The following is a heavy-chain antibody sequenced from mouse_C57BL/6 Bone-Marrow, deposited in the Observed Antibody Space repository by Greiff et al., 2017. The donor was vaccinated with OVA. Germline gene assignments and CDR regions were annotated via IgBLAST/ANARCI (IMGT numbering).Heavy chain of an antibody. CDR3: TSGLWLRRFDY. J-gene: IGHJ2*01. CDR1: GYTFTDYE. V-gene: IGHV1-15*01. CDR2: IDPETGGT. Sequence: SGAELVRPGASVTLSCKASGYTFTDYEMHWVKQTPVHGLEWIGAIDPETGGTAYNQKFKGKAILTADKSSSTAYMELRSLTSEDSAVYYCTSGLWLRRFDYWGQGTTLTVSS. D-gene: IGHD2-2*01.